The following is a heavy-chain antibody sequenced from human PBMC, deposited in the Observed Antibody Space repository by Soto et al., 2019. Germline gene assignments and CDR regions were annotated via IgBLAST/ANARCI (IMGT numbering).Heavy chain of an antibody. CDR1: GYTFTSHD. CDR3: AIWGQNPAAGTNFDY. D-gene: IGHD6-13*01. Sequence: QVQLVQSGAEVKKPGASVKVSCKTSGYTFTSHDINWVRQATGQGLEWMGWMNPNSGNADYAQKFQGRVSMTRSTSMSTAYRELSSLRAEDSAVYYCAIWGQNPAAGTNFDYWGQGTLVTVSS. CDR2: MNPNSGNA. J-gene: IGHJ4*02. V-gene: IGHV1-8*01.